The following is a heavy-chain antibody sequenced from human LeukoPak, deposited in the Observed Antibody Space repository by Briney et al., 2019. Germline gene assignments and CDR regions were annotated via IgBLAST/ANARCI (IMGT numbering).Heavy chain of an antibody. CDR3: ASAVLWFGDPWVRDAFDI. CDR1: GFTFSSDA. CDR2: ISGSGGST. D-gene: IGHD3-10*01. J-gene: IGHJ3*02. Sequence: PGGSLRLSCAASGFTFSSDAMSWVRQAPGKGLEWVSAISGSGGSTYYADSVKGRFTISRDNSKNTLYLQMNSLRAEDTAVYYCASAVLWFGDPWVRDAFDIWGQGTMVTVSS. V-gene: IGHV3-23*01.